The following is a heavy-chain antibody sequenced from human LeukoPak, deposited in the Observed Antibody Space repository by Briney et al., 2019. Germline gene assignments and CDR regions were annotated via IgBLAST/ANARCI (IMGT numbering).Heavy chain of an antibody. V-gene: IGHV3-66*02. CDR1: GFTVSSNY. CDR2: IYSGGST. J-gene: IGHJ4*02. Sequence: GGSLRLSCAASGFTVSSNYMSWVRQAPGKGLKWVSVIYSGGSTYYADSVKGRFTISRDNSKNTLYLQMNSLRAEDTAVYYCARGRYYDSSGSRRYFDYWGQGTLVTVSS. D-gene: IGHD3-22*01. CDR3: ARGRYYDSSGSRRYFDY.